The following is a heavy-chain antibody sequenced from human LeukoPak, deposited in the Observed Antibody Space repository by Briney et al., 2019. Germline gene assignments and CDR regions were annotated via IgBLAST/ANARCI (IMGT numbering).Heavy chain of an antibody. V-gene: IGHV1-18*01. CDR3: ARGSVAYYYGSGSPSTFDY. J-gene: IGHJ4*02. CDR1: GYTFTSYG. Sequence: ASVKVSCKASGYTFTSYGISWVRQAPGQGLEWMGWISAYNGNTNDAQKLQGRVTMTKDKSTSTAYMELRSLRSDDTAVYYCARGSVAYYYGSGSPSTFDYWGQGALVTVSS. D-gene: IGHD3-10*01. CDR2: ISAYNGNT.